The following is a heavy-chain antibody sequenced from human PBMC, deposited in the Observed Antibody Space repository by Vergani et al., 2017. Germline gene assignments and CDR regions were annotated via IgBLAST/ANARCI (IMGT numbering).Heavy chain of an antibody. CDR3: ARGVFEWIHYYYGMDV. D-gene: IGHD2-2*03. V-gene: IGHV4-31*03. J-gene: IGHJ6*02. CDR1: GGSISSGGYY. CDR2: IYYSGST. Sequence: QVQLQESGPGLVKPSQTLSLTCTVSGGSISSGGYYWSWIRQHPGKGLEWIGYIYYSGSTYYNPSLKSRVTISVDTSKNQFSLKLSSVTAADTAVYYCARGVFEWIHYYYGMDVWGQGTTVTVSS.